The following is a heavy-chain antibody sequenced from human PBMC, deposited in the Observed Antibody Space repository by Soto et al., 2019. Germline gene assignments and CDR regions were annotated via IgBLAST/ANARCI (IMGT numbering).Heavy chain of an antibody. V-gene: IGHV4-59*01. CDR1: GGSISSYY. J-gene: IGHJ4*02. CDR3: ARRYGTTFDY. CDR2: IYYNGST. D-gene: IGHD1-7*01. Sequence: QVQLQESGPGLVKPSETLSLTCTVSGGSISSYYWSWIRQPPGKGLEWIGYIYYNGSTNYNPSLKSRVIISVDTSKNQFSLKLSSVTAADTAVYYCARRYGTTFDYWGQGTLVTVSS.